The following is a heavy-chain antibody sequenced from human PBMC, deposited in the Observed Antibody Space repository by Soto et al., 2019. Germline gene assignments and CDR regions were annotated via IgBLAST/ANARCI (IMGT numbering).Heavy chain of an antibody. CDR2: IYYSGST. J-gene: IGHJ4*02. D-gene: IGHD5-18*01. CDR3: ERLASRGYGLYFLVH. V-gene: IGHV4-31*03. Sequence: SETLSLTCTVSGGSIRSGGYYWSWIRQHPGKGLEWIGYIYYSGSTYYNPSLKSRVTMSVDMSKNQFSLNLGSVTAADTAVYFCERLASRGYGLYFLVHWGQGRLVTVFS. CDR1: GGSIRSGGYY.